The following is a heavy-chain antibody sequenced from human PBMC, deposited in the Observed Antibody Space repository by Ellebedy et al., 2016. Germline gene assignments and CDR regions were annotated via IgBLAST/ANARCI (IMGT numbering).Heavy chain of an antibody. CDR3: ARTGRYSGSTDASDV. CDR1: GYTFTGYY. V-gene: IGHV1-2*02. Sequence: ASVKVSCXASGYTFTGYYMHWVRQAPGQGLEWMGWIRPNSGGTQYAQRFQGRITMTRDTSINTAYMELSRLITDDTAVYYCARTGRYSGSTDASDVWGQGTMVTVSS. D-gene: IGHD3-10*01. CDR2: IRPNSGGT. J-gene: IGHJ3*01.